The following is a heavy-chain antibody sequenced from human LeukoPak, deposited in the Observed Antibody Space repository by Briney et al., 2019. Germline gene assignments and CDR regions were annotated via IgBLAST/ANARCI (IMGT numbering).Heavy chain of an antibody. V-gene: IGHV1-69*06. Sequence: SVKVSCKASGYTFTSYGISWVRQAPGQGLEWMGGIIPIFGTANYAQKFQGRVTITADKSTSTAYMELSSLRSEDTAVYYCARDLTPMSIAARDNWFDPWGQGTLVTVSS. CDR1: GYTFTSYG. J-gene: IGHJ5*02. CDR3: ARDLTPMSIAARDNWFDP. D-gene: IGHD6-6*01. CDR2: IIPIFGTA.